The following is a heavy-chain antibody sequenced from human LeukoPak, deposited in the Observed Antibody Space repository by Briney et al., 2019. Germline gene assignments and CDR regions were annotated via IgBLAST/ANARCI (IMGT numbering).Heavy chain of an antibody. CDR1: GFTFSSYA. J-gene: IGHJ4*02. D-gene: IGHD2-2*01. V-gene: IGHV3-23*01. Sequence: GGSLRLSCAASGFTFSSYAMSWVRQAPGKGLEWVSAISGSGGSTYYADSVKGRFTISRDNSKNTLYLQMNSLRAEDTAVYYCARCSSTSCYFAYFDYWGQGTLVTVSS. CDR3: ARCSSTSCYFAYFDY. CDR2: ISGSGGST.